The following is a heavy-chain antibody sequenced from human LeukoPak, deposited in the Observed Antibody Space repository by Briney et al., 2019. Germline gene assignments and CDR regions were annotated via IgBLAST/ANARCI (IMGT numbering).Heavy chain of an antibody. CDR3: ARTYCSSTSCYYFDY. D-gene: IGHD2-2*01. J-gene: IGHJ4*02. CDR1: GYSISSSNW. V-gene: IGHV4-28*05. Sequence: PSDTLSLTCAVSGYSISSSNWWGWIRQPPGKGLEWIGYIYYSGSIYYNPSLKSRVTMSVDTSKNQFSLKLSSVTAADTAVYYCARTYCSSTSCYYFDYWGQGTLVTVSS. CDR2: IYYSGSI.